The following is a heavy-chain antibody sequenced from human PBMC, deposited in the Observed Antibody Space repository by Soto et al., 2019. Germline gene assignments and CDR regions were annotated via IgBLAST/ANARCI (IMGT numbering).Heavy chain of an antibody. V-gene: IGHV3-23*01. J-gene: IGHJ6*02. CDR3: AKVTKRAAAGCYGYYKYGMDV. CDR1: GITSNTLA. D-gene: IGHD6-13*01. Sequence: PGGALKISSAGSGITSNTLAMTRGRQATGKGEGRGSVISGSGGSSYYVASVKGRFTISRDNSKNTLYLQMNGLRAEDTALYYCAKVTKRAAAGCYGYYKYGMDVWSHGTTVTVSS. CDR2: ISGSGGSS.